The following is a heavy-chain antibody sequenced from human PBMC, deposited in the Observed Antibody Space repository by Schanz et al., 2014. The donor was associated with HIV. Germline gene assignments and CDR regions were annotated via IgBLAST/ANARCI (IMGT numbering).Heavy chain of an antibody. V-gene: IGHV3-33*08. CDR1: GFTFSSYG. J-gene: IGHJ4*02. CDR3: AKGSGWLRLRIDY. CDR2: IWYDENNR. D-gene: IGHD5-12*01. Sequence: QVQLEESGGGVVQPGRSLRVSCAASGFTFSSYGMHWVRQAPGKGLEWVAVIWYDENNRHYADSVKGRFTISRDNSKKTLYLQMNSLRAEDTAIYYCAKGSGWLRLRIDYWGQGTLVTVSS.